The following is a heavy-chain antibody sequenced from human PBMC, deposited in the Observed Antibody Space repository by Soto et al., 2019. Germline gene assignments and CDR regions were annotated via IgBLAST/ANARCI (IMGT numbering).Heavy chain of an antibody. CDR3: ARRARPDFYYMDV. V-gene: IGHV3-64*01. Sequence: GGALRLSCAASWFTLRGYGLDWVPQAPGKGLEYVSGISSNGVGTYYANSVQGRFTISRDNSKNTVYLQMGSLRPEDMAVYYCARRARPDFYYMDVWGKGTTVTVSS. CDR1: WFTLRGYG. J-gene: IGHJ6*03. CDR2: ISSNGVGT. D-gene: IGHD6-6*01.